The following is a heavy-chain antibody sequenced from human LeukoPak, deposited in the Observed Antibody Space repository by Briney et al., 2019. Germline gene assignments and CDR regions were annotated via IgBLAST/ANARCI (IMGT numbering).Heavy chain of an antibody. CDR2: IYYSGST. Sequence: SETLSLTCTVSGGSISSYYWSWIRQPPGKGLEWIGYIYYSGSTYYNPSLKSRVTISVDTSKNQFSLKLSSVTAADTAVYYCARDISIGYCSGGSCLDGMDVWGQGTTVTVSS. V-gene: IGHV4-59*12. CDR1: GGSISSYY. D-gene: IGHD2-15*01. CDR3: ARDISIGYCSGGSCLDGMDV. J-gene: IGHJ6*02.